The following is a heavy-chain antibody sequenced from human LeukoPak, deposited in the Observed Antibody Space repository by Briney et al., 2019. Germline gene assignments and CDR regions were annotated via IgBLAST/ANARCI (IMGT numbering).Heavy chain of an antibody. Sequence: ASVKVSCKASGYTFTSYGISWVRQAPGQGLEWMGWINPNSGGTNYAQKFQGRVTMTRDTSISTAYMELSRLRSDDTAVYYCASAGYSSSWYYVGYYYYMDVWGKGTTVTISS. D-gene: IGHD6-13*01. CDR3: ASAGYSSSWYYVGYYYYMDV. J-gene: IGHJ6*03. CDR2: INPNSGGT. CDR1: GYTFTSYG. V-gene: IGHV1-2*02.